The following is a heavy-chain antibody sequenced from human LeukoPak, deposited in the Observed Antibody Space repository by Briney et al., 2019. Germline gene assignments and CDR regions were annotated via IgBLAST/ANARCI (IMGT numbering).Heavy chain of an antibody. J-gene: IGHJ4*02. V-gene: IGHV3-21*01. CDR3: ARSFFQWNYGSCLDS. Sequence: NPGGSLRLSCAASGFTFSNYNMNWVRQAPGKGLEWVSSISSSSSYITYADSVKGRFTISRDNAKNSLYLQMNSLRPEDTAVYSCARSFFQWNYGSCLDSWGQGTLVTVSS. CDR2: ISSSSSYI. CDR1: GFTFSNYN. D-gene: IGHD1-7*01.